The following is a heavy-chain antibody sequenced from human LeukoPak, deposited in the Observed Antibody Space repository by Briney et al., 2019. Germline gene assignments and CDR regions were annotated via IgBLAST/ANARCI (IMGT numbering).Heavy chain of an antibody. V-gene: IGHV3-23*01. J-gene: IGHJ4*02. Sequence: GGSLRLSYAASGFTFSSYAMSWVRQAPGKGLEWVSTISGSGGSTYYADSMKCRFTISRDNSRNTLYLQMNSLRAEDTAIYFCAKDTPSGEYYRPLVQWGQGTLVTVSS. CDR3: AKDTPSGEYYRPLVQ. CDR2: ISGSGGST. D-gene: IGHD2/OR15-2a*01. CDR1: GFTFSSYA.